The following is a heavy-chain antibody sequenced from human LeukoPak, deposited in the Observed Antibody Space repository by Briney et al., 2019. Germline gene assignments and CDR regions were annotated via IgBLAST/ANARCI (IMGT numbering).Heavy chain of an antibody. V-gene: IGHV4-30-4*08. D-gene: IGHD2-2*02. CDR2: IYHNGDT. CDR3: ARAGVVPAAINRAFDI. J-gene: IGHJ3*02. Sequence: SXXLSLTCIVSGGSIISGDYYWSWIRQPPGKGLEWIGYIYHNGDTYYNPSLKSRVSISVDTSKNQFSLKLSSVTAADTAVYYCARAGVVPAAINRAFDIWGQGSVVTVSS. CDR1: GGSIISGDYY.